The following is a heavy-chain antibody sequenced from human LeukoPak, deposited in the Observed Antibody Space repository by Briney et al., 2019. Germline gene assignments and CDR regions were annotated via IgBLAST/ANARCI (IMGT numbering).Heavy chain of an antibody. V-gene: IGHV4-59*08. CDR3: ARRWGLDAFDI. J-gene: IGHJ3*02. CDR2: IYYSGGT. D-gene: IGHD1-26*01. Sequence: PSETLSLTCTVSGGSISSYYWSWIRQPPGKGLEWIGYIYYSGGTNYNPSLKSRVTISVDTSKNQFSLKLSSVTAADTAVYYCARRWGLDAFDIWGQGTMVTVSS. CDR1: GGSISSYY.